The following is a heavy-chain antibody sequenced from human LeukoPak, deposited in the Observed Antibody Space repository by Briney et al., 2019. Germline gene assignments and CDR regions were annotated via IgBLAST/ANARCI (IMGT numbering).Heavy chain of an antibody. V-gene: IGHV1-46*01. Sequence: ASVKVSCKASGYTFTSYYMHWVRQAPGQGLEWMGIINPSGGSTSYAQKFQGRVTMTRDTSTSTVYMELSSLRSEDTAVYYCARGMVVTRAPTPHLDYWGQGTLVTVSS. D-gene: IGHD4/OR15-4a*01. CDR2: INPSGGST. CDR1: GYTFTSYY. CDR3: ARGMVVTRAPTPHLDY. J-gene: IGHJ4*02.